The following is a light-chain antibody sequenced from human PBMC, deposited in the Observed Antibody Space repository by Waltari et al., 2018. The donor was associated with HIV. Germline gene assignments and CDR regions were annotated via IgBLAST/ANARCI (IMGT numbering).Light chain of an antibody. CDR1: SSDIGGYDY. Sequence: QSALTQPASVSGSPGQSITISCTGTSSDIGGYDYVSWYQQPPGKAPKLMIYEGTSRPSGVSNRFSGSRSGNTASLTISGLQAEDEADYYCSSYAGSSTLAVFGGGTKLTVL. CDR3: SSYAGSSTLAV. J-gene: IGLJ2*01. V-gene: IGLV2-14*01. CDR2: EGT.